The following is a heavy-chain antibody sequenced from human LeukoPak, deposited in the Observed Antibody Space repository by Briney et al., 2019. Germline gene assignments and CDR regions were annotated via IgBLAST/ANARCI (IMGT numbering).Heavy chain of an antibody. D-gene: IGHD3-10*01. CDR1: GGSISSYY. V-gene: IGHV4-59*01. CDR2: IYYSRIT. CDR3: ARDYGSGSSYPFDY. Sequence: SETLSLPCTVSGGSISSYYWSWIRQPPGKGLEWIGYIYYSRITNYNPSLKSRVTISVDTSKNQFSLKLSSVTAADTAVYYCARDYGSGSSYPFDYWGQGTLVTVSS. J-gene: IGHJ4*02.